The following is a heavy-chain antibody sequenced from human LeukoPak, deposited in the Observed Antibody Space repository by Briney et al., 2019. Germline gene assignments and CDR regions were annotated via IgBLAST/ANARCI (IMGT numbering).Heavy chain of an antibody. Sequence: TLSLTCAVSGGSISSGGYSWSWIRQPPGKAMEFIAYIYYTGNTYFNPSLKSRVTISVDTSKNQFSLKLSSVTAADTAVYYCARVLAAARNNWFDPWGQGTLVTVSS. V-gene: IGHV4-30-4*07. CDR2: IYYTGNT. CDR3: ARVLAAARNNWFDP. J-gene: IGHJ5*02. D-gene: IGHD6-13*01. CDR1: GGSISSGGYS.